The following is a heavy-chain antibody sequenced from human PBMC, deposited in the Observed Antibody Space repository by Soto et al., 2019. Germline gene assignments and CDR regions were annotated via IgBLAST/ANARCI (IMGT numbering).Heavy chain of an antibody. Sequence: ASVKVSCKVSGYTLTDLSMHWVRQAPGQGLEWLGWINTHNGNTNYAQNLQGRVIMTADTSTSTAYMELRSLRSDDTAIYYCTREGSAPYYYYGMDAWGQGTTVTVSS. J-gene: IGHJ6*02. D-gene: IGHD3-10*01. CDR3: TREGSAPYYYYGMDA. CDR2: INTHNGNT. V-gene: IGHV1-18*01. CDR1: GYTLTDLS.